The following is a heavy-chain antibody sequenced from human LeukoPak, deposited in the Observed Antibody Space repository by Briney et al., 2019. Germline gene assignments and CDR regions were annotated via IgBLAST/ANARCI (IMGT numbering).Heavy chain of an antibody. Sequence: SETLSLTCTVSGGSISSGGYYWNWIRQSPGKGLEWIGHIFNTGSTNYNPSLKSRVTISIATSKNQFSLKLTSVTAADTAVYYCAGDATPFSYGYGLKFWGQGTLVTVSS. CDR1: GGSISSGGYY. J-gene: IGHJ4*02. CDR2: IFNTGST. V-gene: IGHV4-61*08. CDR3: AGDATPFSYGYGLKF. D-gene: IGHD5-12*01.